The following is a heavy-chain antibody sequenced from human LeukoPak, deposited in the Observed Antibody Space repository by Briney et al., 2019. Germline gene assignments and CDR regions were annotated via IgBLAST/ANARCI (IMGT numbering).Heavy chain of an antibody. D-gene: IGHD5-18*01. Sequence: SETLSLTCAVYGVSFSGYYWSWIRQPPGKGLEWIGEINHSGSTNYNPSLKSRVTISVDTSKNQFSLELSSVTAADTAVYYCARAGYSYGHYWGQGTLVTVSS. CDR3: ARAGYSYGHY. CDR2: INHSGST. CDR1: GVSFSGYY. V-gene: IGHV4-34*01. J-gene: IGHJ4*02.